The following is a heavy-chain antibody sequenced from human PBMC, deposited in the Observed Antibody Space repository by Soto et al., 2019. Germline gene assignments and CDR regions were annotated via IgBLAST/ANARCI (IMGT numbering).Heavy chain of an antibody. J-gene: IGHJ5*02. CDR2: INSGSTTI. CDR3: ARDAPRCSGGSCFDL. CDR1: GFTFSSYS. Sequence: EVQLVESGGGLVQPGGSLRLSCAASGFTFSSYSMHWVRQAPGKGLEWVSYINSGSTTIYYADSVKGRFTISRDNAKNSLYLQMNSLRDEDTAVYYCARDAPRCSGGSCFDLWGQGTLVTVSS. D-gene: IGHD2-15*01. V-gene: IGHV3-48*02.